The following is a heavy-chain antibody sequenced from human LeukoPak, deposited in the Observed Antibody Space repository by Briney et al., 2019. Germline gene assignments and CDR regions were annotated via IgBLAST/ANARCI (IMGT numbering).Heavy chain of an antibody. CDR2: IYHSGST. CDR3: AREREWLL. V-gene: IGHV4-30-2*01. D-gene: IGHD3-3*01. CDR1: GGSISSGGYY. Sequence: SETLSLTCTVSGGSISSGGYYWSWIRQPPGKGLEWIGYIYHSGSTYYNPSLKSRVTISVDRSKDQFSLKLSSVTAADTAVYYCAREREWLLWGQGTLVTVSS. J-gene: IGHJ4*02.